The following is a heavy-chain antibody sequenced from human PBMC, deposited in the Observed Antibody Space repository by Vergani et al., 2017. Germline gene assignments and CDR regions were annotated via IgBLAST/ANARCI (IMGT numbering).Heavy chain of an antibody. J-gene: IGHJ6*03. D-gene: IGHD3-10*01. CDR3: AKAGSVTSGSLQYNFYMDV. CDR2: ISNDGSKK. V-gene: IGHV3-30*18. CDR1: EFTFSNYA. Sequence: VQLLESGGGLVQPGGSLRLTCAASEFTFSNYAMNWVRQAPGKGLEWVAVISNDGSKKYYADSVKGRFTISRDNSKNTLDLQMNSLRTQDTAVYYCAKAGSVTSGSLQYNFYMDVWGKGTTVTVS.